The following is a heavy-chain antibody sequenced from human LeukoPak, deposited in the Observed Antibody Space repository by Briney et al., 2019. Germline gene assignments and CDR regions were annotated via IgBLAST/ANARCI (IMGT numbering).Heavy chain of an antibody. CDR1: GGTFSSYA. CDR3: ARVATITRYYYYGMDV. CDR2: IIPIFGTA. Sequence: SVKVSCKASGGTFSSYAISWVRQAPGQGLEWMGGIIPIFGTANYAQKFQGRVTITADESTSTAYMELSSLRSEDTAVYYCARVATITRYYYYGMDVWGQGTTVTVSS. D-gene: IGHD5-12*01. V-gene: IGHV1-69*13. J-gene: IGHJ6*02.